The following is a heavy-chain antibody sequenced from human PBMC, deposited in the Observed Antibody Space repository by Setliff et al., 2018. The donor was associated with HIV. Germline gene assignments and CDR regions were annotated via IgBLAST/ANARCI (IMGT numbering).Heavy chain of an antibody. CDR1: GFTFSSYG. CDR3: ASSYGDYDAFHI. Sequence: GGSLRLSCAASGFTFSSYGMHWVRQAPGKGLEWVAVIWYDGVGKYYADSVKGRFTISRDRSKSTLYLQMNRLRTEDTAVYYCASSYGDYDAFHIWGQGTMVTVSS. D-gene: IGHD4-17*01. CDR2: IWYDGVGK. V-gene: IGHV3-30*02. J-gene: IGHJ3*02.